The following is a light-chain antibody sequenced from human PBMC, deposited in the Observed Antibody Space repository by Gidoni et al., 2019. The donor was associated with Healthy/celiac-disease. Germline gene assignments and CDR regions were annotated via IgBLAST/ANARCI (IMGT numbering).Light chain of an antibody. Sequence: EIVITHSPATLSVSPGERATLSCRASQRGSSNLAWYQQKPGQAPRLLIYGASTRATGIPARFSGSGSGTEFTLTISSLQSEDFAVYYCQQYNNWPPWTFXQXTKVEIK. J-gene: IGKJ1*01. CDR1: QRGSSN. CDR3: QQYNNWPPWT. V-gene: IGKV3-15*01. CDR2: GAS.